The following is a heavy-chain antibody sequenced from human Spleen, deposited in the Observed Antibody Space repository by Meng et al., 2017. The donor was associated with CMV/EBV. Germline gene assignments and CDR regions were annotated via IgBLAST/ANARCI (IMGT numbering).Heavy chain of an antibody. Sequence: QGRREQWGAGLLKPSGTLSLTCAVYGGSFSGYYWSWIRQPPGKGLEWIGEINHSGSTNYNPSLKSRVTISVDTSKNQFSLKLSSVTAADTAVYYCARGNYYDSSGYYYFDYWGQGTLVTVSS. CDR1: GGSFSGYY. D-gene: IGHD3-22*01. CDR3: ARGNYYDSSGYYYFDY. CDR2: INHSGST. J-gene: IGHJ4*02. V-gene: IGHV4-34*01.